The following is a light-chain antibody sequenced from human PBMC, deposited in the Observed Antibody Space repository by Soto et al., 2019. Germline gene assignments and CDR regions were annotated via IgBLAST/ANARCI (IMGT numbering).Light chain of an antibody. J-gene: IGLJ6*01. V-gene: IGLV1-51*02. CDR2: ENN. Sequence: QSVLTQPPSVSAAPGQKVTISCSGSSSYIGNNYVSWYQQLPGAAPKLLIYENNKRPSGIPDRFSGSKSGTSATLGITGLQTGDEADYYCGTWDGGLSEDVFGGGTKVTVL. CDR1: SSYIGNNY. CDR3: GTWDGGLSEDV.